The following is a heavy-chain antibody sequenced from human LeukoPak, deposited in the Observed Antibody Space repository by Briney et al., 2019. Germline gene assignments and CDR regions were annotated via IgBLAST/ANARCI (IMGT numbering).Heavy chain of an antibody. Sequence: GGSLRLSCAASGFTFSSYWMSWVRQAPGKGLEWVANIKQDGSEKYYVDPVKGRFTISRDNAKNSLYLQMNSLRAEDTAVYYCARDPLGYDFWSGYYPLWGQGTLVTVSS. D-gene: IGHD3-3*01. J-gene: IGHJ4*02. CDR1: GFTFSSYW. V-gene: IGHV3-7*01. CDR2: IKQDGSEK. CDR3: ARDPLGYDFWSGYYPL.